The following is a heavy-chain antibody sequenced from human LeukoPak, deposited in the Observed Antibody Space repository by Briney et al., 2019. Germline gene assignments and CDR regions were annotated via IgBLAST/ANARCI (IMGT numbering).Heavy chain of an antibody. CDR1: GSSTNNYY. J-gene: IGHJ4*02. V-gene: IGHV4-59*08. CDR2: INYSGDT. D-gene: IGHD3-10*01. Sequence: PSETLSLTCTVSGSSTNNYYWSWIRQPPGKGLEWIGYINYSGDTNSNPSLESRVTISVDTSRKQFSLRLNSVTAADTAVYFCARIYAGGSFFDYWGQGTLVTVSS. CDR3: ARIYAGGSFFDY.